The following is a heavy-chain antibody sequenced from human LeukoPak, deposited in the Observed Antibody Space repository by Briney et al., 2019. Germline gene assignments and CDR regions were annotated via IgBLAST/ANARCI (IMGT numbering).Heavy chain of an antibody. CDR1: GYTFTGYY. D-gene: IGHD6-19*01. Sequence: ASVKVSCKASGYTFTGYYMHWVRQAPGQGLEWMGWINPNSGGTNYAQKFQGWVTMTRDTSASTAYMELSSLRSEDTAVYYCAREYSSGWSFDYWGQGTLVTVSS. V-gene: IGHV1-2*04. J-gene: IGHJ4*02. CDR2: INPNSGGT. CDR3: AREYSSGWSFDY.